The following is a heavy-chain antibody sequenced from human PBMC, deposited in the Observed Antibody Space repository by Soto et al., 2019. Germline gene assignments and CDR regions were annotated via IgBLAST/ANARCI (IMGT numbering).Heavy chain of an antibody. Sequence: QVHLVQSRAEVKKPGASVQVSCKASGYTFTTYGIAWVRQAPGQGLEWLGWISAYNGNTNYAQKFQGRVTMTTETSTNTAYMEVRSLRSDDTAVYYCARYKGSKPWYYFLDFWGQGTLVTVSS. CDR3: ARYKGSKPWYYFLDF. D-gene: IGHD3-10*01. CDR2: ISAYNGNT. V-gene: IGHV1-18*01. J-gene: IGHJ4*02. CDR1: GYTFTTYG.